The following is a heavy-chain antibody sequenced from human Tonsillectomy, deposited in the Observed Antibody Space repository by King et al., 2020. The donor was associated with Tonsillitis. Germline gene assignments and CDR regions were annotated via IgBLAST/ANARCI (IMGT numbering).Heavy chain of an antibody. D-gene: IGHD3-10*01. CDR2: ISSSSSYI. CDR3: ARGVGVDAFDI. V-gene: IGHV3-21*01. CDR1: GFTFRSYS. J-gene: IGHJ3*02. Sequence: VQLVESGGGLGKPGGSLRLSCSASGFTFRSYSMNWVRQAPGKGLEWVSSISSSSSYIYYSDSVKGRFTISRDNAKNSLYLQMNSLRAEDTAVYYCARGVGVDAFDIWGQGTMVTVSS.